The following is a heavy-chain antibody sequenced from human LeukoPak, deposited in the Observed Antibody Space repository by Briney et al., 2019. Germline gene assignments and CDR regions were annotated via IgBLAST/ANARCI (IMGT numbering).Heavy chain of an antibody. Sequence: GGSLRLSCAASGFTFSSYAMTWVRQPPGKGLEWVSSINGGGRSTFYADSVKGRFTISRDNSKNTLSLQMNSLTAEDTALYYCSQGVAVVAAKSPNWFEGWGKGTLVSVAS. V-gene: IGHV3-23*01. CDR1: GFTFSSYA. CDR2: INGGGRST. D-gene: IGHD2-15*01. J-gene: IGHJ5*02. CDR3: SQGVAVVAAKSPNWFEG.